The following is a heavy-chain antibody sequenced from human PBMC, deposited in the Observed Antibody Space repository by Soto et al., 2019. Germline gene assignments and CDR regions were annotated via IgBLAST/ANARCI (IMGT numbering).Heavy chain of an antibody. V-gene: IGHV3-23*01. D-gene: IGHD2-8*01. J-gene: IGHJ5*02. Sequence: GGSLRLSCAASGFTFSSYAMSWVRQAPGKGLEWVSAISGSGGSTYYADSVKGRFTISRDNSKNTLYLQMNSLRAEDTAVYYCAKSRIGMVYAIGTSNWFDPWGQGTLVTVSS. CDR3: AKSRIGMVYAIGTSNWFDP. CDR1: GFTFSSYA. CDR2: ISGSGGST.